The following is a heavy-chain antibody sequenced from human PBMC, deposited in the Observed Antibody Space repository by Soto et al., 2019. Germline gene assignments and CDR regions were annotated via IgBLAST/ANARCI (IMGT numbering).Heavy chain of an antibody. Sequence: QLQLRESGPGLVKPSETLSLTCTVSGGSIIGSGFHWAWIRQPPGKGLEWIGSIYYSGTANYSPSLKSRLAIDVDTSKNQFSLRRSSVTAADTAVSYCATRSGDYVGWFDPWGPRTRVTVSS. J-gene: IGHJ5*02. CDR1: GGSIIGSGFH. V-gene: IGHV4-39*01. CDR3: ATRSGDYVGWFDP. D-gene: IGHD4-17*01. CDR2: IYYSGTA.